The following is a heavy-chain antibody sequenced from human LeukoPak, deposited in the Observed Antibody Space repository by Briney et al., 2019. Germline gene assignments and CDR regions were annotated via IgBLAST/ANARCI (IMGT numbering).Heavy chain of an antibody. J-gene: IGHJ3*02. CDR3: AREEYDSSGYYYEGAFDI. CDR1: GGTFSSYA. V-gene: IGHV1-69*04. D-gene: IGHD3-22*01. Sequence: EASVKVSCKASGGTFSSYAISWVRQAPGQGLEWMGRIIPILGIANYAQKFQGRVTITADKSTSTAYMELSSLRSEDTAVYYCAREEYDSSGYYYEGAFDIWGQGTMVTVSS. CDR2: IIPILGIA.